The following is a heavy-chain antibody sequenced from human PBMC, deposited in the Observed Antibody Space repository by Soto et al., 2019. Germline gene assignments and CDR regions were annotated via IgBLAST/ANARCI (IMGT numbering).Heavy chain of an antibody. CDR3: ARGPKSYYSSSWPDY. CDR1: GFTFSSYG. V-gene: IGHV3-33*01. Sequence: PGGSLRLSCAASGFTFSSYGMHWVRQAPGKGLEWVAVIWYDGSNKYYADSVKGRFTISRDNSKNTLYLQMNSLRAEDTAVYYCARGPKSYYSSSWPDYWGQGTLVTVSS. D-gene: IGHD6-13*01. J-gene: IGHJ4*02. CDR2: IWYDGSNK.